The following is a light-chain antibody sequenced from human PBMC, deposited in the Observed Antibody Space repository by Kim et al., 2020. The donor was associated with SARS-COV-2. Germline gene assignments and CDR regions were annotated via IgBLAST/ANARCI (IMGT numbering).Light chain of an antibody. V-gene: IGKV1-33*01. J-gene: IGKJ4*01. CDR1: QDISNY. CDR3: QQYDNLPLT. Sequence: DIQMTQSPSSLSASVGDRVTITCQASQDISNYLNWYQQKPGKAPKLLIYDASNLGTGVPSRFSGSGSGTDFTFTISSLQPEDIATYYCQQYDNLPLTFGGGTKLEI. CDR2: DAS.